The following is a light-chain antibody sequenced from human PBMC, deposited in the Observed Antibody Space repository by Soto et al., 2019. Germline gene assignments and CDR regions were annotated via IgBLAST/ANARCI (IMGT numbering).Light chain of an antibody. CDR2: GAS. CDR3: QQYGSSPRT. CDR1: QSVSTF. V-gene: IGKV3-20*01. Sequence: EIVLTQSPGTLSWSPGERAILSCRASQSVSTFLAWFQQKPGQAPRPLIYGASSRATGIPDRFSGSGSGTDFTLTISRLDPEDFAVYFCQQYGSSPRTFGQGTKVDIK. J-gene: IGKJ1*01.